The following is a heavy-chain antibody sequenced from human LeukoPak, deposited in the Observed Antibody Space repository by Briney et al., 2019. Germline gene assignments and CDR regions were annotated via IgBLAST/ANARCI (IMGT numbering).Heavy chain of an antibody. V-gene: IGHV4-39*07. CDR3: VRGPRRLGNWFDP. CDR2: IYYSGST. Sequence: SETLSLTCTVSGGSISSSSYYWGWIRQPPGKGLEWIGSIYYSGSTYYNPSLKSRVTISVDTSKNQFSLKLSSVTAADTAVYYCVRGPRRLGNWFDPWGQGTLVTVSS. J-gene: IGHJ5*02. CDR1: GGSISSSSYY. D-gene: IGHD6-25*01.